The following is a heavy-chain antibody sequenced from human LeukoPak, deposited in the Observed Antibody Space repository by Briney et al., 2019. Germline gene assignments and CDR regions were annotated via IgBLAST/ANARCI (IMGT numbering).Heavy chain of an antibody. CDR2: ISSSGSTI. CDR1: GFTFSDYY. D-gene: IGHD3-16*02. J-gene: IGHJ4*02. CDR3: ARGVRGYDYVWGSYRPTPDY. Sequence: PGGSLRLSCAASGFTFSDYYMSWIRQAPGKGLEWVSYISSSGSTIYYADSVKGRFTISRDNAKNSLNLQMNSLRAEDTAVYYCARGVRGYDYVWGSYRPTPDYWGQGTLVTVSS. V-gene: IGHV3-11*01.